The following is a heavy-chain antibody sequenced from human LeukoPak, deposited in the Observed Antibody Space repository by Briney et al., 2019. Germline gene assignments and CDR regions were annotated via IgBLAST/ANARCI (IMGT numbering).Heavy chain of an antibody. Sequence: GGSLRLSCAAPGFTFSSYSMNWVRQAPGKGLEWVSSISSSSSYIYYADSVKGRFTISRDNAKNSLYLQMNSLRAEDTAVYYCARDLKEMATIGYWYFDLWGRGTLVTVSS. J-gene: IGHJ2*01. CDR2: ISSSSSYI. D-gene: IGHD5-24*01. CDR3: ARDLKEMATIGYWYFDL. V-gene: IGHV3-21*01. CDR1: GFTFSSYS.